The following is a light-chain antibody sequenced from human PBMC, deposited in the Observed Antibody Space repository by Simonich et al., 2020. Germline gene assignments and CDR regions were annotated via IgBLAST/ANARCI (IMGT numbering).Light chain of an antibody. CDR2: LGS. CDR3: MQALQTPLT. J-gene: IGKJ4*01. V-gene: IGKV2-28*01. Sequence: DIVMTQSPLSLPVTTGEPASISCRSSQSLIHSNGYNCLDWYLQKQGQSQQLLIYLGSNLASGVPDRFSGSGSGTDFTLKISRVEAEDVGVYYCMQALQTPLTFGGGTKVEIK. CDR1: QSLIHSNGYNC.